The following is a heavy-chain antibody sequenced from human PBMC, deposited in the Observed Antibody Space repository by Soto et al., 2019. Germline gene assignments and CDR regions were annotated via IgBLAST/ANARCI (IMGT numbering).Heavy chain of an antibody. CDR1: GGSITSSSYY. Sequence: QLHLRESGPGLVKPSETLSLTCTVSGGSITSSSYYWGWIRQPPGKGLEWIGSIYYSGSTYYNPSRKSRVTISVATSKPQFSLKLSSVTAADTAVYYCATQEVGGSYVYTFDPWGQGTLVTVSS. V-gene: IGHV4-39*01. CDR2: IYYSGST. CDR3: ATQEVGGSYVYTFDP. D-gene: IGHD1-26*01. J-gene: IGHJ5*02.